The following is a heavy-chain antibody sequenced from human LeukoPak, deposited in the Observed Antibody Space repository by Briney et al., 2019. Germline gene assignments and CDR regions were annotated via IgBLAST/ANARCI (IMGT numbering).Heavy chain of an antibody. D-gene: IGHD5/OR15-5a*01. CDR2: ISSSTSST. CDR1: GFTFSTYS. CDR3: AREVYDGFDI. V-gene: IGHV3-48*04. J-gene: IGHJ3*02. Sequence: GSLRLSCAASGFTFSTYSMNWVRQAPGKGLEWVSYISSSTSSTYYADSVKGRFTISRDNAKNLLYLQVTSLRAEDTAVYYCAREVYDGFDIWGQGTMVTVSS.